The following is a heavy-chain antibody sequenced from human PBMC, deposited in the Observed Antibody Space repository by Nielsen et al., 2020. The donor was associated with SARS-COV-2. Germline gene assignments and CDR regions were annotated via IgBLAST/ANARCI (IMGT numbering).Heavy chain of an antibody. J-gene: IGHJ4*02. D-gene: IGHD2-15*01. CDR1: GFTFSDYY. CDR3: ARAPGWTANFDY. CDR2: IYHSGST. Sequence: ESLKISCAASGFTFSDYYMSWIRQAPGKGLEWIGEIYHSGSTNYNPSLKSRVTISVDKSKNQFSLKLSSVTAADTAVYYCARAPGWTANFDYWGQGTLVTVSS. V-gene: IGHV4-34*01.